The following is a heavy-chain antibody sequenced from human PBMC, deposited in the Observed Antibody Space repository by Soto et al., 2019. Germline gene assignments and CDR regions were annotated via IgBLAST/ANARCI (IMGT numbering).Heavy chain of an antibody. Sequence: GSLKLCCAAAGFTFSSYGMHWVRQAPGKGLEWVAVIWYDGSNKYYADSVKGRFTISRDNSKNTLYLQMNSLRAEDTAVYYCARADSGSFDSWGQGTLVTVSS. CDR3: ARADSGSFDS. J-gene: IGHJ4*02. CDR2: IWYDGSNK. V-gene: IGHV3-33*01. D-gene: IGHD6-19*01. CDR1: GFTFSSYG.